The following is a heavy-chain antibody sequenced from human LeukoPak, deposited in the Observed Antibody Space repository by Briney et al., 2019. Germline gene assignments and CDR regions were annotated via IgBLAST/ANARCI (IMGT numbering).Heavy chain of an antibody. V-gene: IGHV1-69*06. D-gene: IGHD3-9*01. J-gene: IGHJ6*03. Sequence: ASVKVSCKASGGTFSSYAISWVRQAPGQGLEWMGGIIPIFGTANYAQKFQGRVTITADKSTSTAYMELSSLRSEDTAVYYCARTYYDILTGYRPQLFEYYYMDVWGKGTTVTVSS. CDR2: IIPIFGTA. CDR3: ARTYYDILTGYRPQLFEYYYMDV. CDR1: GGTFSSYA.